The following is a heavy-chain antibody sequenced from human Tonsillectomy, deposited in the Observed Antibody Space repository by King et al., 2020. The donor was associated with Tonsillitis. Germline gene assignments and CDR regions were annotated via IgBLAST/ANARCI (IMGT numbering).Heavy chain of an antibody. CDR2: IYYSGST. CDR1: GGPISSSY. J-gene: IGHJ3*02. V-gene: IGHV4-59*01. D-gene: IGHD3-16*02. Sequence: QLQESGPGLVKPSETLSLTCTVSGGPISSSYWSWIRQPPGKGLEWIGYIYYSGSTNYNPSLKSRVTISVDTSKNQFSLKLSSVTAADTAVYYCARDWGSYDYVWGSYRSNAFDIWGQGTMVTVSS. CDR3: ARDWGSYDYVWGSYRSNAFDI.